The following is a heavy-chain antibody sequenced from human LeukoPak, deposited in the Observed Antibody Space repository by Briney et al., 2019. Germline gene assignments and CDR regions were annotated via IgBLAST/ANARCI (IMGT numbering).Heavy chain of an antibody. V-gene: IGHV3-23*01. Sequence: GASLRLSCAASGFTFSSYAMSWVRQAPGKGLEWVSAISGSGGSTYYADSVKGRFTTSRDNSKNTLYLQMNSLRAEDTAVYYCAKELWFGNYFDYWGQGTLVTVSS. CDR2: ISGSGGST. D-gene: IGHD5-18*01. J-gene: IGHJ4*02. CDR1: GFTFSSYA. CDR3: AKELWFGNYFDY.